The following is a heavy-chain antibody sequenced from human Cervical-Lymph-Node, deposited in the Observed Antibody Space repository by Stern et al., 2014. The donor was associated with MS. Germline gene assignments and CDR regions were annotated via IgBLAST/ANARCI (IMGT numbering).Heavy chain of an antibody. CDR3: ARGLQEGGTYFQH. CDR1: GFGFSSYA. V-gene: IGHV3-30*01. Sequence: VHLVESGGGVVQPGRSLRLSCAASGFGFSSYAMHWVRQAPGKGLEWVAVISYDGSNEYYADSVKGRFTISRDNSKNTMYLQMNSLRVEDTAVYFCARGLQEGGTYFQHWGQGTLVTVSS. D-gene: IGHD1-1*01. CDR2: ISYDGSNE. J-gene: IGHJ1*01.